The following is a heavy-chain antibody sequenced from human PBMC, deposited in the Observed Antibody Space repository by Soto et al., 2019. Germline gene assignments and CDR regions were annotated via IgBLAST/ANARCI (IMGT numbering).Heavy chain of an antibody. Sequence: SETLSLTCTVSGGSISRSTYYWGWIRKPPGKGLEWMGSIYYSGSTYYRPSLKSRVTISVHTSKNQFSLKLSSVTAADTAVYYCARQVPAAISLCWFEPWGQGTLVTVSS. V-gene: IGHV4-39*01. J-gene: IGHJ5*02. D-gene: IGHD2-2*02. CDR1: GGSISRSTYY. CDR3: ARQVPAAISLCWFEP. CDR2: IYYSGST.